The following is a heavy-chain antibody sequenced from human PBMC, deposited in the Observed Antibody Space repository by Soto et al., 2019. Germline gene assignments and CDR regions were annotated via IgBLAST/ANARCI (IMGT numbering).Heavy chain of an antibody. D-gene: IGHD3-10*02. V-gene: IGHV1-3*01. CDR2: INAGNGNT. CDR1: GYTFTSYA. Sequence: ASVKVSCKASGYTFTSYAMHWVRQAPGQRLEWMGWINAGNGNTKYSQKFQGRVTITRDTSASTAYMELSSLRSEDTAVYYCARALLFDYYYGMDVWGQGTTVTVSS. CDR3: ARALLFDYYYGMDV. J-gene: IGHJ6*02.